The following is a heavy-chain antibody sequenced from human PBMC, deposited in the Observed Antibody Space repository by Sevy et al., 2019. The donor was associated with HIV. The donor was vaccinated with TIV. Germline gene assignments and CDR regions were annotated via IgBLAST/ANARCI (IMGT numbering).Heavy chain of an antibody. J-gene: IGHJ4*02. CDR1: GFSFSSHG. D-gene: IGHD1-1*01. CDR3: ARDGGWYNYAPSDY. CDR2: ISYDGNKK. V-gene: IGHV3-30*03. Sequence: GGSLRLSCAASGFSFSSHGMHWVRQAPGKGPEWQSVISYDGNKKYYADSVKGRFTISRDNSKNTLYLQMNSLRPEDTAVYYCARDGGWYNYAPSDYWGQGTLVTVSS.